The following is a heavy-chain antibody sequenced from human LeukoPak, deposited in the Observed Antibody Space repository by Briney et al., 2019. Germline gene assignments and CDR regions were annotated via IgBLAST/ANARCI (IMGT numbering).Heavy chain of an antibody. D-gene: IGHD3-22*01. Sequence: ASVKVSCKVSGYTVTELSMHWVRQAPGKGLEWMGGFDPEKGKTIYAQKFQGRVTITADESTSTAYMELSSLRSEDTAVYYCARERLPDYYDSSAYRPFDPWGQGTLVTVSS. CDR1: GYTVTELS. V-gene: IGHV1-24*01. CDR3: ARERLPDYYDSSAYRPFDP. J-gene: IGHJ5*02. CDR2: FDPEKGKT.